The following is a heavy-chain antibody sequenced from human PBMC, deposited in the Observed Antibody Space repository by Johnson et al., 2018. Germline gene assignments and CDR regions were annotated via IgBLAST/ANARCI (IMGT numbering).Heavy chain of an antibody. CDR2: IWYDGSNQ. CDR3: AKYSSSSNYYYGMDV. V-gene: IGHV3-33*06. D-gene: IGHD6-6*01. CDR1: GFTFSRYG. J-gene: IGHJ6*02. Sequence: QVQLVESGGGLIQPGRSRRLSCAASGFTFSRYGIHWVRQAPGTGLEWVAVIWYDGSNQYYADSVKGRFTISRDNSKNTLYQQMNSLRAEDTAVYYCAKYSSSSNYYYGMDVWGQGTTVTVSS.